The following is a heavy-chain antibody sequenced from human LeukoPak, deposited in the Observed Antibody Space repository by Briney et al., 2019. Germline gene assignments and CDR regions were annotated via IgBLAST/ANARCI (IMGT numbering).Heavy chain of an antibody. D-gene: IGHD2-2*01. CDR3: ASPLPTDCSSTSCSIDY. V-gene: IGHV4-59*01. J-gene: IGHJ4*02. Sequence: SETLSLTCTVSGGSISSYYWSWIRQPPGKGLEWIGYIYYSGSTNYNPSLKSRVTISVDTSKNQFSLKLSSVTAADTAVYYCASPLPTDCSSTSCSIDYWGQGTLVTVSS. CDR2: IYYSGST. CDR1: GGSISSYY.